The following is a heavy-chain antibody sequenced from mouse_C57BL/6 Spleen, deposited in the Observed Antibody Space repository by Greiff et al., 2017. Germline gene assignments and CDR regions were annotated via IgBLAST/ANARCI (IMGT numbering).Heavy chain of an antibody. CDR2: IDPSDSYT. CDR1: GYTFTSYW. V-gene: IGHV1-69*01. Sequence: QQSCKASGYTFTSYWMHWVKQRPGQGLEWIGEIDPSDSYTNYNQKFKGKSTLTVDKSSSTAYMQLSSLTSEDSAVYYCARGWLLRAMDYWGQGTSVTVSS. D-gene: IGHD2-3*01. J-gene: IGHJ4*01. CDR3: ARGWLLRAMDY.